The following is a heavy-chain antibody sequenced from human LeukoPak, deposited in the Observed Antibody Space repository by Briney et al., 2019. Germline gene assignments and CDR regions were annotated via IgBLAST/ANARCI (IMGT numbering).Heavy chain of an antibody. CDR2: IYYSGST. CDR3: ARFYYDSSGYYSNYYYYGMDV. V-gene: IGHV4-59*08. D-gene: IGHD3-22*01. CDR1: GGSISSYY. Sequence: PSETLSLTCTVSGGSISSYYWSWIRQPPGKGLEWIGYIYYSGSTNYNPSLKSRVTISVDTSKNQFSLKLSSVTAADTAVYYCARFYYDSSGYYSNYYYYGMDVWGQGTTVTVPS. J-gene: IGHJ6*02.